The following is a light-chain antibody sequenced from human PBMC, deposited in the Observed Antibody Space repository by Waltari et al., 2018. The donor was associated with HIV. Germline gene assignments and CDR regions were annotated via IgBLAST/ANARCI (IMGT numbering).Light chain of an antibody. CDR1: KLGDKF. V-gene: IGLV3-1*01. CDR2: QDT. CDR3: QAWDNKTGV. Sequence: SYDLIQPPSVSVSPGQTARITCSGDKLGDKFASWYQQRAGQSPVLVISQDTKRPSGIPERFSGSNSGNTATLTINGTQPMDESDYYCQAWDNKTGVFGPGTKVTVV. J-gene: IGLJ1*01.